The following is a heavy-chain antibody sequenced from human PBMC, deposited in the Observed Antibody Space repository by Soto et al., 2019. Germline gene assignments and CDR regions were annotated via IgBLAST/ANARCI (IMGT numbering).Heavy chain of an antibody. CDR3: VCNGYYSLEY. CDR2: IHYSGDI. CDR1: GDSMTSSDW. D-gene: IGHD3-22*01. J-gene: IGHJ4*02. V-gene: IGHV4-4*02. Sequence: QVQLQESGPGLVKPSGTLSLTCAVSGDSMTSSDWWSWVRQAPGKGLEWIGEIHYSGDINYDPSLRSRVTISVDRSKNQFSLNLSSETAADSAVYFCVCNGYYSLEYWGQGTLVIVSP.